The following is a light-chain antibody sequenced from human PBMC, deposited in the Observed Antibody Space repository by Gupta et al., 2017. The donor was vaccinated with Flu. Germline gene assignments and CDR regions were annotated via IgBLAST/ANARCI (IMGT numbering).Light chain of an antibody. CDR3: MIWPSNAPWV. Sequence: QPVVTQPPSSSASPGESARLTCALPSDINVGSHNIYWYQQKPGSPPTYLLYYYSDSNKGQGSVVPSRFSGSKDASANTGILLISGLQSEDEADYYCMIWPSNAPWVFGGGTKLTVL. J-gene: IGLJ3*02. CDR1: SDINVGSHN. CDR2: YYSDSNK. V-gene: IGLV5-37*01.